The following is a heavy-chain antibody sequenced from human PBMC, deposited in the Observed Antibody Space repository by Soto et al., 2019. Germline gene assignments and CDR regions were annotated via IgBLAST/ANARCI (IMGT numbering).Heavy chain of an antibody. CDR3: ATPYCTNGVCYRVASDI. V-gene: IGHV1-69*13. CDR1: GGTFSSYA. D-gene: IGHD2-8*01. Sequence: SVKVSCKASGGTFSSYAISWVRQAPGQGLEWMGGIIPIFGTANYAQKFQGRVAITADESTSTAYMELSSLRSEDTAVYYCATPYCTNGVCYRVASDIWGQGTMVTVSS. CDR2: IIPIFGTA. J-gene: IGHJ3*02.